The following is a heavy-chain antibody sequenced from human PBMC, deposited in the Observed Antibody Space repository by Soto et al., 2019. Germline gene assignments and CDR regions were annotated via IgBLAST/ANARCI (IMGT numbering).Heavy chain of an antibody. CDR1: GFTFSTYW. J-gene: IGHJ3*02. V-gene: IGHV3-7*01. CDR3: ARHIVAGTTPDAFDI. D-gene: IGHD6-19*01. CDR2: IKQDGSEE. Sequence: EVQLVESGGGLVQPGGSLRLSCAASGFTFSTYWMSWVRQAPGKGLEWVANIKQDGSEEYYVDSVNGRFTISRDNAKNSLYLQMNSLRAEDTAVFYCARHIVAGTTPDAFDIRGQGTMVTVSS.